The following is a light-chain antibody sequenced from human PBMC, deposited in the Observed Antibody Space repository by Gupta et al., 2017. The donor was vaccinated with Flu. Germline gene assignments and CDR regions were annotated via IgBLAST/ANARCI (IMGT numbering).Light chain of an antibody. J-gene: IGLJ1*01. Sequence: QSALTQPRSVSGSPGQSVTISCTGTSSHVGGYNYVSWYQQHPGKAPNLMIYDVSKRPSGVPDRFSGSKSGNTASLTISGLQAEDEADYYCCSYAGSYTPWVFGTGTEVTVL. CDR2: DVS. CDR3: CSYAGSYTPWV. V-gene: IGLV2-11*01. CDR1: SSHVGGYNY.